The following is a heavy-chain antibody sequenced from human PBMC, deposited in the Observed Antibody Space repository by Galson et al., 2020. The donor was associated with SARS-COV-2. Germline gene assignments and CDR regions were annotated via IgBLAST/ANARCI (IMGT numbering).Heavy chain of an antibody. CDR2: ISAYNGNT. J-gene: IGHJ4*02. CDR3: ARDWKDIVVVPAAGIFDY. V-gene: IGHV1-18*01. Sequence: ASVKVSCKASGYTFTSYGISWVRQAPGQGLEWMGWISAYNGNTNYAQKLQGRVTMTTDTSTSTAYMELRSLRSDDTAVYYCARDWKDIVVVPAAGIFDYWGQGTLVTVSS. CDR1: GYTFTSYG. D-gene: IGHD2-2*01.